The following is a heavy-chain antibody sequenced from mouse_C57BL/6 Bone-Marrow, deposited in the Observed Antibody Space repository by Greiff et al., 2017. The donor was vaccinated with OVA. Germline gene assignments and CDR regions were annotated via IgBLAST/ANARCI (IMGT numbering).Heavy chain of an antibody. CDR2: IDPETGGT. D-gene: IGHD2-2*01. CDR1: GYTFTDYE. CDR3: TRLWLYAMDY. V-gene: IGHV1-15*01. J-gene: IGHJ4*01. Sequence: QVQLKESGAELVRPGASVTLSCKASGYTFTDYEMHWVKQTPVHGLEWIGAIDPETGGTAYNQKFKGKAILTADKSSSTAYMELRSLTSEDSAVYYCTRLWLYAMDYWGQGTSVTGSS.